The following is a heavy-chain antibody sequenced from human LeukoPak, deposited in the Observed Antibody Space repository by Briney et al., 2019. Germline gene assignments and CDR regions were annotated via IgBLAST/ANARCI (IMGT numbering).Heavy chain of an antibody. CDR3: ARAPGGWLIDAFDI. D-gene: IGHD5-24*01. V-gene: IGHV4-34*01. CDR1: GGSFSGYY. Sequence: PSETLSLTGAVDGGSFSGYYWSWIRQPPGKGLELVGEINHSGSTNYNPSLKSRVTISVDTSKNQFSLKLSSVTAADTAVYYCARAPGGWLIDAFDIWGQGTMVTVSS. CDR2: INHSGST. J-gene: IGHJ3*02.